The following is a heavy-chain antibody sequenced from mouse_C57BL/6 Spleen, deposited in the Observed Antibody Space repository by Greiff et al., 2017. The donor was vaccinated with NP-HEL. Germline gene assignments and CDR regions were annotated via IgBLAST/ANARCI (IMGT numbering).Heavy chain of an antibody. V-gene: IGHV1-55*01. J-gene: IGHJ2*01. CDR1: GYTFTSYW. CDR2: IYPGSGST. CDR3: ARYDYDHFDY. D-gene: IGHD2-4*01. Sequence: QVQLKQPGAELVKPGASVKMSCKASGYTFTSYWITWVKQRPGQGLEWIGDIYPGSGSTNYNEKFKSKATLTVDPSSSTAYMQLSSLTSEDSAVYYCARYDYDHFDYWGQGTTLTVSS.